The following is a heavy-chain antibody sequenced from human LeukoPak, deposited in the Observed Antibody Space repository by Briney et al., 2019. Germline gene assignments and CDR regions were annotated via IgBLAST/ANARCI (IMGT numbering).Heavy chain of an antibody. CDR3: ARQGSSWYPNEYAFDI. Sequence: LGESLKISCKGSGYSFTSYWIGWVRQMPGKGLEWMGIIYPGDSDTRYSPSFQGQVTISADKSISTAYLQWSSLKASDTAMYYCARQGSSWYPNEYAFDIWGQGTMVTVSS. CDR1: GYSFTSYW. CDR2: IYPGDSDT. D-gene: IGHD6-13*01. J-gene: IGHJ3*02. V-gene: IGHV5-51*01.